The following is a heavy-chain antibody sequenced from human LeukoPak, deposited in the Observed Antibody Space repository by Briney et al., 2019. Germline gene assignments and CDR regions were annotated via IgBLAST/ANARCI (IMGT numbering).Heavy chain of an antibody. CDR2: INPNTGAT. CDR1: VYTFTVYY. V-gene: IGHV1-2*02. CDR3: ARDRVGSGWPRPYYFEK. J-gene: IGHJ4*02. D-gene: IGHD6-19*01. Sequence: ASVTVSFKPSVYTFTVYYIHWIRQAPGQGLEWMGWINPNTGATISAQKFQGRVTMTRDTSINTAYMELSRLTSDDTAVYYCARDRVGSGWPRPYYFEKWGQGSLVTVSS.